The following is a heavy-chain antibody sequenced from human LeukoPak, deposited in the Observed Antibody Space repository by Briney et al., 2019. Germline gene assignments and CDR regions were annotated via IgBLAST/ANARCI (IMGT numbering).Heavy chain of an antibody. D-gene: IGHD6-13*01. CDR1: GGTFSNCA. CDR2: VIPIVQIS. Sequence: VASVKVSCKASGGTFSNCAVSWVRQAPGQGPEWMGRVIPIVQISDYAQTLQGRATFTADKSTGTAYMELSSLTSEDTAVYYCARDIATSQHLVRTANYYYGLDVWGQGTTVTVSS. V-gene: IGHV1-69*04. J-gene: IGHJ6*02. CDR3: ARDIATSQHLVRTANYYYGLDV.